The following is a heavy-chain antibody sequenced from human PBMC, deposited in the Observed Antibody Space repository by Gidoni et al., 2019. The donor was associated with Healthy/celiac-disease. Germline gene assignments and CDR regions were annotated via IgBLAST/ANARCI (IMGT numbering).Heavy chain of an antibody. CDR1: GFTFSSYS. J-gene: IGHJ6*02. Sequence: EVQLVESGGGLVQPGGSLRLSCAASGFTFSSYSMNWVRQAPGKGLEWVSYISSSSSTIYYADSVKGRFTISRDNAKNSLYLQMNSLRDEDTAVYYCARDLGGSYEGEYGMDVWGQGTTVTVSS. CDR3: ARDLGGSYEGEYGMDV. V-gene: IGHV3-48*02. D-gene: IGHD1-26*01. CDR2: ISSSSSTI.